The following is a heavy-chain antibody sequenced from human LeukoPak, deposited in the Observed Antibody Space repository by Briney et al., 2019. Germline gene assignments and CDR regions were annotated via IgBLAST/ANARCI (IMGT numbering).Heavy chain of an antibody. Sequence: PSETLSLTCSVSGGSISGYFWSWIRQPPGKGLEWIGYIYYSGSANYNPSLKSRVTISGDPSKNQFSLKLSSVTAADTAVYYCAREVAGTLNFDYWGQGTLVTVSS. V-gene: IGHV4-59*01. CDR3: AREVAGTLNFDY. CDR2: IYYSGSA. J-gene: IGHJ4*02. D-gene: IGHD6-19*01. CDR1: GGSISGYF.